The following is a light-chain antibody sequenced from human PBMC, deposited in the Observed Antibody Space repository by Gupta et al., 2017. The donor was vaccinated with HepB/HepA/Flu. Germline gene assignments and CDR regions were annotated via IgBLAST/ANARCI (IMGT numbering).Light chain of an antibody. CDR1: QSIRSNL. CDR2: DAS. V-gene: IGKV3-20*01. J-gene: IGKJ5*01. CDR3: QQDDISPIT. Sequence: EIVLTQSPGTRSLSPGERATLSCRASQSIRSNLLVWYQQKLGQAPRLLIYDASKRATGIPDRFSGSGSGTDFTLTISRLEPEDFAVYYCQQDDISPITFGQGTRLEIK.